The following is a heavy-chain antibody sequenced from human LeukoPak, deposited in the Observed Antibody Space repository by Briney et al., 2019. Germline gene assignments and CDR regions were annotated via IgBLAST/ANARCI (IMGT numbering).Heavy chain of an antibody. CDR3: ARDPPSGWYGEDYYYYGMDV. CDR2: ISSSSSYI. CDR1: GFIFSSYS. Sequence: GGSLRLSCAASGFIFSSYSMNWVRQAPGKGLEWVSSISSSSSYIYYADSVKGRFTISRDNAKNSLYLQMNSLRAEDTAVYYCARDPPSGWYGEDYYYYGMDVWGQGTTVTVSS. J-gene: IGHJ6*02. D-gene: IGHD6-19*01. V-gene: IGHV3-21*01.